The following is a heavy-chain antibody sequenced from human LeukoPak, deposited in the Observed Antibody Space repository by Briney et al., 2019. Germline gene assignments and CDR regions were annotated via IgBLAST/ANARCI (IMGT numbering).Heavy chain of an antibody. V-gene: IGHV3-64D*09. CDR3: VKDRICSSASCYRFDY. CDR2: ISSNGGST. J-gene: IGHJ4*02. D-gene: IGHD2-2*01. CDR1: GFTFSSYA. Sequence: GGSLRLSCSASGFTFSSYAMHWVRQAPGKGLEFVSAISSNGGSTYYADSVKGRFTISRDNSKNTLYLQMSSLRPEDTAAYYCVKDRICSSASCYRFDYWGQGTLVTVSS.